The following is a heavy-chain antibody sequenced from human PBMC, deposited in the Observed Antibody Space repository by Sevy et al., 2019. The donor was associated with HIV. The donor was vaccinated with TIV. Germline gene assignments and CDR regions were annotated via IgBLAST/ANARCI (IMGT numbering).Heavy chain of an antibody. D-gene: IGHD3-10*02. CDR3: TKESLRGTYIRGDFDH. Sequence: GGSLRLSCSAFGSNFQTFGMHWVRQAPGKGPEWLAVISSDGINHNYAASVKGRFTIYRDNSKSLLFLQMNSLTPNDTAVYFCTKESLRGTYIRGDFDHWGQGTLVTVSS. V-gene: IGHV3-30*18. CDR2: ISSDGINH. CDR1: GSNFQTFG. J-gene: IGHJ4*02.